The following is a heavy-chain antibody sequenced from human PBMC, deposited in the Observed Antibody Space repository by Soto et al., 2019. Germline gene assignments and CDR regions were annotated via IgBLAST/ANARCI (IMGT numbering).Heavy chain of an antibody. J-gene: IGHJ6*02. CDR2: FDPEDSET. CDR3: GSPGQQLVDYYYYGMDV. V-gene: IGHV1-24*01. CDR1: GYTFTGYY. Sequence: ASVKVSCKASGYTFTGYYMHWLRQAPGKGLEWMGGFDPEDSETIYAQKFQGRVTMNDDTSTDKAYMELSSLRSEDTAVYYCGSPGQQLVDYYYYGMDVWGQGTTVTVSS. D-gene: IGHD6-13*01.